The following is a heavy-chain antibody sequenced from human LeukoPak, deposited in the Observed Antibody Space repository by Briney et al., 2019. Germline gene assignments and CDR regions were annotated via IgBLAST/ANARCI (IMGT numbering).Heavy chain of an antibody. Sequence: ASVEVSCKASGGTFSSYAISWVRQAPGQGLEWMGGIIPIFGTANYAQKFQGRVTITADESTSTAYMELSSLRSEDTAVYYCARGHTSWLLYYYGMDVWGQGTTVTVSS. J-gene: IGHJ6*02. CDR1: GGTFSSYA. V-gene: IGHV1-69*13. D-gene: IGHD5-12*01. CDR3: ARGHTSWLLYYYGMDV. CDR2: IIPIFGTA.